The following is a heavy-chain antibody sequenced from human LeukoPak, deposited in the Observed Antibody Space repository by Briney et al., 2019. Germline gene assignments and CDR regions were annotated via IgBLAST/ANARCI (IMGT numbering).Heavy chain of an antibody. J-gene: IGHJ4*02. Sequence: ASVKVSCKASGYTFTDYYMHWVRQAPGQGLEWMGWINPNSGVTNYAQKFQGRVTMTRDTSISTAYMELSRLRSDDTAVYYCARVGDYGDYSNFDYWGQGTLVTVSS. CDR3: ARVGDYGDYSNFDY. CDR1: GYTFTDYY. D-gene: IGHD4-17*01. V-gene: IGHV1-2*02. CDR2: INPNSGVT.